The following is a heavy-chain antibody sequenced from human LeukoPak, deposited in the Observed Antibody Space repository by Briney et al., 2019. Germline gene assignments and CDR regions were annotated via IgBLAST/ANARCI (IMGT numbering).Heavy chain of an antibody. V-gene: IGHV3-11*06. D-gene: IGHD3-22*01. J-gene: IGHJ5*02. CDR1: GFTFSDYY. CDR3: ARSVTMIVDWFDP. CDR2: ISSDSNYI. Sequence: GGSLRLSCAASGFTFSDYYMSWIRQAPGKGLEWVSSISSDSNYIYYADSVKGRFTISRDNAKNSLYLQMNSLRAEDTAVYYCARSVTMIVDWFDPWGQGTLVTVSS.